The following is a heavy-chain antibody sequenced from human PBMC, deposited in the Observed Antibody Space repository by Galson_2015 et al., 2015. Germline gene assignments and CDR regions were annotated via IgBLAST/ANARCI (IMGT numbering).Heavy chain of an antibody. V-gene: IGHV3-23*01. D-gene: IGHD1/OR15-1a*01. CDR1: GFTFSSYA. Sequence: SLRLSCAASGFTFSSYAMSWVRQAPGKGLEWVSTITDDGRTYYADSVKGRFTISRDNSKTTLFLQMNSLRAEDTAVYYCAKDEHGSRTDHWGQGTLVTVSS. J-gene: IGHJ4*02. CDR3: AKDEHGSRTDH. CDR2: ITDDGRT.